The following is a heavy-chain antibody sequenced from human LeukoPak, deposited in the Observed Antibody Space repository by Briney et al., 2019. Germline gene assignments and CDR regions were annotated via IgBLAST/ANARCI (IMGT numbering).Heavy chain of an antibody. CDR1: GLTVSSNY. Sequence: GGSLRLSCAASGLTVSSNYMNWVRQAPGKGLEWVSALYIGGNTYYADSVRGRFTISRDNSKNTLYLQMNSLRAEDTAIYYCTTAAGYNYGQHWGQGTLVTVSS. J-gene: IGHJ4*02. D-gene: IGHD5-18*01. V-gene: IGHV3-53*05. CDR3: TTAAGYNYGQH. CDR2: LYIGGNT.